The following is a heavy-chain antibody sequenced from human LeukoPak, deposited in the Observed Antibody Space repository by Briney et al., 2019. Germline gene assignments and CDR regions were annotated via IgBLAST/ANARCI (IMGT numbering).Heavy chain of an antibody. D-gene: IGHD4-23*01. CDR1: GFTFSNYG. CDR2: IQNDGSDK. CDR3: AKEVSGNSPVGGVDY. J-gene: IGHJ4*02. Sequence: PGGSLRLFCTASGFTFSNYGIHWVRQAPGKGLDWVTFIQNDGSDKYYADSVKGRFTISRDNSKNTLYLKMNSLRAEDTAVYYCAKEVSGNSPVGGVDYRGQGTLVTVSS. V-gene: IGHV3-30*02.